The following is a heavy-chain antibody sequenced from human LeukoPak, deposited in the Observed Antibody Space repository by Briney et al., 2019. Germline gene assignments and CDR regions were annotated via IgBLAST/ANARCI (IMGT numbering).Heavy chain of an antibody. CDR3: ARGDIADSAIVTDDS. V-gene: IGHV1-69*05. Sequence: GASVKVSCKASRGTFSYFSINWVRQAAGQGLEWMGEFIPLFGTPKYARKFQGRVAITTDSSATTTYLELSSLRSEDTAMYYCARGDIADSAIVTDDSWGQGTLVTVSS. D-gene: IGHD5-18*01. J-gene: IGHJ5*02. CDR2: FIPLFGTP. CDR1: RGTFSYFS.